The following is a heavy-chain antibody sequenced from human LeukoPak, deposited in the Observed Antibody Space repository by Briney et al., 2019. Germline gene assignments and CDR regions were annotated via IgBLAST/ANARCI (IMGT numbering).Heavy chain of an antibody. CDR3: AREGNYMDV. D-gene: IGHD2/OR15-2a*01. Sequence: PGGSLRLSCAASEFTFSDYAMSWVRQAPGKGLEWVSVISGGGDNTFYADSVKGRFTISRDNSKNTLYLQMYSLRAEDTAVYYCAREGNYMDVWGKGTTVTVSS. J-gene: IGHJ6*03. CDR2: ISGGGDNT. CDR1: EFTFSDYA. V-gene: IGHV3-23*01.